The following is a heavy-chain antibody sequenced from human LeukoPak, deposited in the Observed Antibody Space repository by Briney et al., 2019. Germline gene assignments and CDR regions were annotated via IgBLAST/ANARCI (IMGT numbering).Heavy chain of an antibody. V-gene: IGHV3-13*01. Sequence: GTLSLSCAASGFTFSSYDMHRLPQGKGKGLMWVSAIGTAGDTYYPGSVKGRFTICRENAKNALYLQMNSLRAGDTAVYYCARGRGRYGGHFDYWGQGTLVTVSS. CDR2: IGTAGDT. CDR1: GFTFSSYD. J-gene: IGHJ4*02. CDR3: ARGRGRYGGHFDY. D-gene: IGHD4-23*01.